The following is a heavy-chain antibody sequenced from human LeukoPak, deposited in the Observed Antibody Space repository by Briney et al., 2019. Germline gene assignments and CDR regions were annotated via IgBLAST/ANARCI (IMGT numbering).Heavy chain of an antibody. J-gene: IGHJ6*02. Sequence: ASVTVSFKASGYTFTSYDINWVRQATGQGLDWMGWMNPNSGNKGYAQKFQGRVTMTRNTSISTAYMELSSLRSEDTAVYYCARIPGGSYQRRNYYYGMDVWGQGTTVTVSS. D-gene: IGHD1-26*01. CDR3: ARIPGGSYQRRNYYYGMDV. CDR2: MNPNSGNK. CDR1: GYTFTSYD. V-gene: IGHV1-8*01.